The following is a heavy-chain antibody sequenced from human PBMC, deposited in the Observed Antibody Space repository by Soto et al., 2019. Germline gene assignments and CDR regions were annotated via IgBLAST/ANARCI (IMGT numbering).Heavy chain of an antibody. Sequence: GGSLRLSCAASGFTFSSYSMNWVRQAPGKGLEWVSSISSSSNYIYYADSVKGRFTISRDNAKNSLYLQMNSLRPADTALYYCARDWDHQRVNAYYGHDAFDICRPGTMVTVSS. CDR2: ISSSSNYI. CDR3: ARDWDHQRVNAYYGHDAFDI. V-gene: IGHV3-21*01. J-gene: IGHJ3*02. D-gene: IGHD3-9*01. CDR1: GFTFSSYS.